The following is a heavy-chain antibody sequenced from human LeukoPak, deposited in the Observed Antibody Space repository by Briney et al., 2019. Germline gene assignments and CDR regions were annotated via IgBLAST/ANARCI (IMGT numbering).Heavy chain of an antibody. CDR3: ARDSDSTSWNNYYYYGMDV. D-gene: IGHD2-2*01. J-gene: IGHJ6*02. CDR1: GYTFTSYG. CDR2: ISAYNGNT. Sequence: ASVKVSCKASGYTFTSYGISWVRQAPGQGLEWMGWISAYNGNTNYAQKLQGRVTMTTDTSTSTAYMELRSLRSDDTAVYYCARDSDSTSWNNYYYYGMDVWGQGTTVTVSS. V-gene: IGHV1-18*01.